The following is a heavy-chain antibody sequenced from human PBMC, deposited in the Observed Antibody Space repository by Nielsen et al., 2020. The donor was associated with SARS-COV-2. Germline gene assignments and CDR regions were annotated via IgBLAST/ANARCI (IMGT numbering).Heavy chain of an antibody. J-gene: IGHJ6*02. CDR2: VSSSSSTI. D-gene: IGHD3-10*01. V-gene: IGHV3-48*04. CDR3: AAYYASGSYSSGSSNYYYYGKDV. Sequence: WIRQPPGKGLEWVSYVSSSSSTIYYADSVKGRFTISRDNAENSLYLQMNSLRAEDTAVYYCAAYYASGSYSSGSSNYYYYGKDVWGQGTTVTVSS.